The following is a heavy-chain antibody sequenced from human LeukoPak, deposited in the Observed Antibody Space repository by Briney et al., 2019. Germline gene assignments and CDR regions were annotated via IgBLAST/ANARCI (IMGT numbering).Heavy chain of an antibody. CDR1: GGSISSSSYY. Sequence: PSETLSLTCPVSGGSISSSSYYWGWIRQPPGKGLEWIGSIYYSGSTYYNPSLKSRVTISVDTSKNQFSLKLSSVTAADTAVYYCARDRGTWNDDGFDYWGQGTLVTVSS. CDR3: ARDRGTWNDDGFDY. D-gene: IGHD1-1*01. V-gene: IGHV4-39*07. CDR2: IYYSGST. J-gene: IGHJ4*02.